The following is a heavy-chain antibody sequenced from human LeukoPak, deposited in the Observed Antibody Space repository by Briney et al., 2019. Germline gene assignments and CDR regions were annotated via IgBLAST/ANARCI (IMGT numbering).Heavy chain of an antibody. D-gene: IGHD3-16*01. J-gene: IGHJ6*02. Sequence: GGSLRLSCAASGFTFSSHWMTWVRQAPGKGLEWVASINHNGNVNYYVDSVKGRFTISRDNAKNSLYLQMSNLRAEDTAVYFCARGGGLDVWGQGATVTVSS. CDR1: GFTFSSHW. V-gene: IGHV3-7*03. CDR3: ARGGGLDV. CDR2: INHNGNVN.